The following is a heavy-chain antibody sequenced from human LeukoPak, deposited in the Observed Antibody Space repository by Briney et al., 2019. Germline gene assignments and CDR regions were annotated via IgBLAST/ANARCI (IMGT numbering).Heavy chain of an antibody. Sequence: GGSLRLSCAASGFTFSSYAMSWVRQAPGKGLEWVPAISGSGGSTYYADSVKGRFTISRDNSKNTLYLQMNSLRAEDTAVYYCAKDPSYCGGDCYPNWFDPWGQGTLVTVSS. CDR2: ISGSGGST. J-gene: IGHJ5*02. D-gene: IGHD2-21*02. V-gene: IGHV3-23*01. CDR1: GFTFSSYA. CDR3: AKDPSYCGGDCYPNWFDP.